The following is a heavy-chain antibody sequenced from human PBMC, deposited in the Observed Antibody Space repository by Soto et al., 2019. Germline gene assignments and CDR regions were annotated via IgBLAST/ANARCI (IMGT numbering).Heavy chain of an antibody. CDR3: TTTGNDYGDFDS. J-gene: IGHJ4*02. D-gene: IGHD4-17*01. Sequence: ASVQVSCKVSGHPLSQLSMHWVRQAPGKGLEWVGGFDADEGKTIYAQKFQDRITMTEDTSTDTAYMELSSLISEDTATYYCTTTGNDYGDFDSWGQGTLVPVSS. V-gene: IGHV1-24*01. CDR1: GHPLSQLS. CDR2: FDADEGKT.